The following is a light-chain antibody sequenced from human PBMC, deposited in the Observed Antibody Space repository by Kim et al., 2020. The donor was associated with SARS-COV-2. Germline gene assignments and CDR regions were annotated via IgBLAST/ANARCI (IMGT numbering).Light chain of an antibody. V-gene: IGLV3-19*01. CDR1: SLRNYF. CDR3: NSRDSMGNQI. J-gene: IGLJ7*01. CDR2: GKD. Sequence: VAFGQTGRITCQGNSLRNYFASWYQQKPGQAPVTVIYGKDNRPSGIPYRFSGSSSGNTASLTITGAQAEDEADYYCNSRDSMGNQIFGGGTQLTVL.